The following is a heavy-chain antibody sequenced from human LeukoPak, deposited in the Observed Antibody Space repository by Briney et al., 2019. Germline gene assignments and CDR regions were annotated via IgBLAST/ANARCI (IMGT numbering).Heavy chain of an antibody. CDR3: ARERSLGYDILTGYYKGAFDY. V-gene: IGHV1-69*13. CDR2: IIPIFGTA. J-gene: IGHJ4*02. D-gene: IGHD3-9*01. CDR1: GGTFSSYA. Sequence: SVKVSCKASGGTFSSYAISWVRQAPGQGLEWMGGIIPIFGTANYAQKFQGRVTITADESTSTAYMELSSLRSEDTAVYYCARERSLGYDILTGYYKGAFDYWGQGTLVTVSS.